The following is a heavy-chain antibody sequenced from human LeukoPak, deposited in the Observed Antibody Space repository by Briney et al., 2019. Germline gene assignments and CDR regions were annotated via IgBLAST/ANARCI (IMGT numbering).Heavy chain of an antibody. V-gene: IGHV4-34*01. J-gene: IGHJ6*02. CDR1: GVSFSGYY. D-gene: IGHD3-10*01. Sequence: SETLSLTCAVYGVSFSGYYWSWIRQPPGKGLEWIGEINHSGSTNYNPSLKSRVTISVDTSKNQFSLKLSSVTAADTAVYYCARGYGSGSSYYYYGMDVWGQGTTGTVSS. CDR2: INHSGST. CDR3: ARGYGSGSSYYYYGMDV.